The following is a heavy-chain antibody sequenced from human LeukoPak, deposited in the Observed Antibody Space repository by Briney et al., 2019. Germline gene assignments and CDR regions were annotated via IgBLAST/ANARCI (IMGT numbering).Heavy chain of an antibody. CDR3: ARENGGLGATYAFDI. V-gene: IGHV3-21*04. J-gene: IGHJ3*02. Sequence: GGSLRLSCAASGFTFSSYSMNWVRQAPGKGLEWVSSISSSGSHIYYADSVKGRFTISRDNAKNSLYLQMNSLRAEDTAVYYCARENGGLGATYAFDIWGQGTMVTVSS. CDR1: GFTFSSYS. D-gene: IGHD1-26*01. CDR2: ISSSGSHI.